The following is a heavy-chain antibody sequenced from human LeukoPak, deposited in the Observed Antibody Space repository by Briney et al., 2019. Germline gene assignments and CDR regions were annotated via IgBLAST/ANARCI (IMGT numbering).Heavy chain of an antibody. J-gene: IGHJ4*02. Sequence: SETLSLTCTVSGGSISSSSYYWGWIRQPPGKGLEWIGSIYYSGSTYYNPSLKSRVTISVDTSKNQFSLKLSSVTAADTAVYYCARDQRDGYNPYYFDYWGQGTLVTVSS. V-gene: IGHV4-39*07. CDR1: GGSISSSSYY. CDR2: IYYSGST. CDR3: ARDQRDGYNPYYFDY. D-gene: IGHD5-24*01.